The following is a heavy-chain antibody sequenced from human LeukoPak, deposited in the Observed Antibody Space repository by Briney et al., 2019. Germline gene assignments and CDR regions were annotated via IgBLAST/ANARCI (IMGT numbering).Heavy chain of an antibody. CDR3: ARYRRQNVRYFDY. D-gene: IGHD1-1*01. Sequence: SETLSLTCTVSGGSISSYYWSWIRQPPGKGLEWIGYIYYSGSTNYNPSLKSRVTISVDTSKNLFALNLTSVTSADTALYYCARYRRQNVRYFDYWGQGILVTVSS. J-gene: IGHJ4*02. CDR1: GGSISSYY. V-gene: IGHV4-59*12. CDR2: IYYSGST.